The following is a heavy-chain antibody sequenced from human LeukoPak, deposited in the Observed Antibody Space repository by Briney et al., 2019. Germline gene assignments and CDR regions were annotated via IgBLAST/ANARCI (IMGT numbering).Heavy chain of an antibody. J-gene: IGHJ5*02. CDR1: GGSFSGYY. Sequence: ASETLSLTCAVYGGSFSGYYWSWIRQPPGKGLEWIGEINHSGSTNYNPSLKSRVTISVDTSKNQFSLKLSSVTAADTAVYYCAGAGTNPPKMGPFDPWGQGTLVTVSS. D-gene: IGHD2-8*01. CDR2: INHSGST. CDR3: AGAGTNPPKMGPFDP. V-gene: IGHV4-34*01.